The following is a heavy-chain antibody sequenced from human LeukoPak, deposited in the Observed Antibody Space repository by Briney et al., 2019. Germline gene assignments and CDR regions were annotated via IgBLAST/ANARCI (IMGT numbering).Heavy chain of an antibody. J-gene: IGHJ4*02. CDR1: GSTFSIFS. CDR3: ARVDCRSTSCSPFDY. D-gene: IGHD2-2*01. Sequence: GGSLRLSCAASGSTFSIFSMHWVRQAPGKGLEWVAVILYDGSTQYYADSVRGRFTASRDNSKDTLYLQMNSLRVEDAAVYYCARVDCRSTSCSPFDYWGQGTLVTVSS. CDR2: ILYDGSTQ. V-gene: IGHV3-30*04.